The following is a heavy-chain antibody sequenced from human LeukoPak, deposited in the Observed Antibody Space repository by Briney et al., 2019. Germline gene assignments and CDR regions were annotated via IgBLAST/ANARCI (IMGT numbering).Heavy chain of an antibody. CDR1: GGSYSSSGYY. CDR2: LFYSGNA. V-gene: IGHV4-39*07. CDR3: ARHQVGATTSFDY. J-gene: IGHJ4*02. Sequence: SETLSLTCTVSGGSYSSSGYYWGCFRQPPGKGLEWIGSLFYSGNAYYNPSLKSRVTVSVDTSKNQFSLKLSSVTAAGTAVYYCARHQVGATTSFDYWGQGTLVTVSS. D-gene: IGHD1-26*01.